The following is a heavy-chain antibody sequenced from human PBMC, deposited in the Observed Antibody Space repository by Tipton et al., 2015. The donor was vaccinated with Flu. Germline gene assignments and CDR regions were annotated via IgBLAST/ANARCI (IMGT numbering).Heavy chain of an antibody. V-gene: IGHV3-7*03. J-gene: IGHJ4*02. CDR2: IKQDGSVK. D-gene: IGHD2-21*01. CDR3: ARQLGGGDCY. CDR1: GITFSNYW. Sequence: SLRLSCTASGITFSNYWMTWVRQAPGKGLEWVANIKQDGSVKYYVDSVKGRFTISRDNAKNSLYLQMNSLRAEDTAVYYCARQLGGGDCYWGQGTLVTVSS.